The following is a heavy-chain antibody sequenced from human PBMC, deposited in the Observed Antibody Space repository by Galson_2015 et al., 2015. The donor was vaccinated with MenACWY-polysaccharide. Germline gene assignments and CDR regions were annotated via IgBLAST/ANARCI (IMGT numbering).Heavy chain of an antibody. CDR3: TKAGAKYCRGSSCYFNWFDP. CDR1: GFSFNTYW. Sequence: SLRLSCAASGFSFNTYWMHWVRHAPGTGLVWVSRINADGSATDYADSVRGRFTISRDNAKNTLYLEMNSLRAEDTAVYYCTKAGAKYCRGSSCYFNWFDPWGQGTLVTVSS. CDR2: INADGSAT. J-gene: IGHJ5*02. D-gene: IGHD2-15*01. V-gene: IGHV3-74*01.